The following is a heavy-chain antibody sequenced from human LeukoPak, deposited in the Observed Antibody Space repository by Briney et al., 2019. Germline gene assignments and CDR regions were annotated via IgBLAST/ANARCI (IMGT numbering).Heavy chain of an antibody. Sequence: GGSLRLSCAASGFTFSSYIMNWVRQAPGKGLEWVSSISSSSSYIYYADSVKGRFTISRDNAKNSLYLQMNSLRAEDTAVYYCARDSLSSGIAAAGTPNWFDPWGQGTLVTVSS. CDR1: GFTFSSYI. J-gene: IGHJ5*02. V-gene: IGHV3-21*01. CDR2: ISSSSSYI. CDR3: ARDSLSSGIAAAGTPNWFDP. D-gene: IGHD6-13*01.